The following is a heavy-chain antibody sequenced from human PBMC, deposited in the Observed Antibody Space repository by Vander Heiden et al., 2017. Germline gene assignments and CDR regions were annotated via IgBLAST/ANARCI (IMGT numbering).Heavy chain of an antibody. D-gene: IGHD6-19*01. CDR3: ARVRGAVAGTAPNVFDY. CDR2: MFHTGRT. CDR1: GYSISSGYY. Sequence: QVQLQESGPGLVKPSETLSLTCAVSGYSISSGYYWGWIRQPPGKGPEWIGGMFHTGRTYYNPSLKSRVAISVDTSKNQFSLKLNSVTAADTAIYYCARVRGAVAGTAPNVFDYWGQGTLVTVSS. J-gene: IGHJ4*02. V-gene: IGHV4-38-2*01.